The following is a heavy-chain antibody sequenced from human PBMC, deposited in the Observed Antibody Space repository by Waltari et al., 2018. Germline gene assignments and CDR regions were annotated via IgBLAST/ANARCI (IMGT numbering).Heavy chain of an antibody. V-gene: IGHV4-59*01. CDR1: GGSISSYY. CDR2: IYYSGST. D-gene: IGHD3-16*01. J-gene: IGHJ2*01. Sequence: QVQPQASGPGLVKPSATLSLTCTVPGGSISSYYWSWIRQPPGKGLEWIGYIYYSGSTNYNPSLKSRVTISVDTSKNQFSLKLSSVTAADTAVYYCARARGYWYFDLWGRGTLVTVSS. CDR3: ARARGYWYFDL.